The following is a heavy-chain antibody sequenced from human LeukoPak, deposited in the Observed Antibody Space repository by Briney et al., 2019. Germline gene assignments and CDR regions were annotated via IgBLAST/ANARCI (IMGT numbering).Heavy chain of an antibody. V-gene: IGHV3-23*01. D-gene: IGHD6-19*01. CDR2: ISGSGGST. Sequence: TGGSLRLSCAASGFTFSNYAMNWVRQAPGKGLEWVSTISGSGGSTYHADSVKGRFTISRDNSKNTLYLQMNSLRAEDTAVYYCANSLAVAGPFDYWGQGTLVTVSS. CDR3: ANSLAVAGPFDY. J-gene: IGHJ4*02. CDR1: GFTFSNYA.